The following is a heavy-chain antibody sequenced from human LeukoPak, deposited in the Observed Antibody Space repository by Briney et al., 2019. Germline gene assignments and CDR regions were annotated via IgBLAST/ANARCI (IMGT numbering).Heavy chain of an antibody. CDR1: GFTFSSYG. D-gene: IGHD5-12*01. CDR3: AKDQGGSNDY. CDR2: ISDSGGNT. Sequence: GASLRLSCAASGFTFSSYGMSWVRQAPGRGLEWVSTISDSGGNTYYADSVKGRFTISRDNSKNTLNLQMNSLRAEDTAVYYCAKDQGGSNDYWGQGTLVTVSS. J-gene: IGHJ4*02. V-gene: IGHV3-23*01.